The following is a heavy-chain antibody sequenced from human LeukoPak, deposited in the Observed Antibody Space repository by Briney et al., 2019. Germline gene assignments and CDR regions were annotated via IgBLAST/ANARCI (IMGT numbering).Heavy chain of an antibody. Sequence: PGGSLRRSGAASGFTVSSNYMSWVRQAPGKGLEWVSVIYSGGSTYYADSVKGRFTISRDNSKNTLYLQMNSLRAEDTAVYYCARGYYDSSGYYYVDPPTYYFDYWGQGTLVTVSS. CDR2: IYSGGST. D-gene: IGHD3-22*01. J-gene: IGHJ4*02. CDR3: ARGYYDSSGYYYVDPPTYYFDY. V-gene: IGHV3-53*01. CDR1: GFTVSSNY.